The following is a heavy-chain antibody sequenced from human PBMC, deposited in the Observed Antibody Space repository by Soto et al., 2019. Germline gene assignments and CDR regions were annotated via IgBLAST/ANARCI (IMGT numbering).Heavy chain of an antibody. CDR2: LSGTGDST. CDR1: GFTLSSYA. V-gene: IGHV3-23*01. Sequence: EVQLLESGGGLVQPGGSLRLSCAASGFTLSSYAMSWVRQAPGKGLEWVSALSGTGDSTDYANSVKGRFTISRDDSKTTLYLQMSSLRAEDTAIYYCARDSGNYGSGSFAHWGQGTLVTVSS. CDR3: ARDSGNYGSGSFAH. J-gene: IGHJ4*02. D-gene: IGHD3-10*01.